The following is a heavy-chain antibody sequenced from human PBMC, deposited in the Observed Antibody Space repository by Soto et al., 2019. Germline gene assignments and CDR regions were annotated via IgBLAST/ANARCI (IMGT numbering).Heavy chain of an antibody. CDR1: GFTFSSDS. CDR3: ARGVRTAAFEI. V-gene: IGHV3-21*01. CDR2: ISSSSSYI. D-gene: IGHD4-17*01. J-gene: IGHJ3*02. Sequence: GGSLRLSCAASGFTFSSDSMNWVRQAPGKGLEWVSSISSSSSYIYYADSVKGRFTISRDNAKNSLYLQMNSLRAEDTAVDYCARGVRTAAFEIWGQGTMVTVSS.